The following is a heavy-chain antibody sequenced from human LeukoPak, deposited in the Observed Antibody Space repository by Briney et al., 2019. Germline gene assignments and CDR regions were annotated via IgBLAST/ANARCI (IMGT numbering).Heavy chain of an antibody. CDR2: IYNSGST. D-gene: IGHD6-13*01. Sequence: SETLSLTCTVSGGSISTYYWSWIRQPPGKGLEWIGYIYNSGSTNYNPSLQSRATISVDTSKNQFSLKLTSVTAADTAVYYCAKAVAAAGRFGFDPWGQGTLVTVSS. V-gene: IGHV4-59*01. J-gene: IGHJ5*02. CDR1: GGSISTYY. CDR3: AKAVAAAGRFGFDP.